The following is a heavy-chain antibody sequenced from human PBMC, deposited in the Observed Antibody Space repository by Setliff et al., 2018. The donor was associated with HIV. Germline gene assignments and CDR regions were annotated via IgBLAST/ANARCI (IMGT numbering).Heavy chain of an antibody. V-gene: IGHV4-38-2*01. CDR3: VRAPPGIQLLASTNGPYYFDY. CDR1: GYFVAGGYY. J-gene: IGHJ4*01. D-gene: IGHD1-1*01. Sequence: SETLSLTCVVSGYFVAGGYYWGWIRQSPGKGLEWIGNIFHSGTTYYNPSLRSRITISVDTSKNQFFLNMTSVTAADTAVYYCVRAPPGIQLLASTNGPYYFDYWGHGTLVTVSS. CDR2: IFHSGTT.